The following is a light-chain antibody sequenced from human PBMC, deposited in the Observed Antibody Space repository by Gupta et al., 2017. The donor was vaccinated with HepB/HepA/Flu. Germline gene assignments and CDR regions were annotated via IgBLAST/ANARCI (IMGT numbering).Light chain of an antibody. CDR3: QSVDRSGTSVV. Sequence: SFELPQPPSVSVSPVQTATITCAGGSLPRKYTYWYQQKPGPAPVLVIYKNTKRPSGIPERFSASSSGTTVTLIVTEVRAEDEADYYCQSVDRSGTSVVFGGGAKLTVL. V-gene: IGLV3-25*03. CDR1: SLPRKY. J-gene: IGLJ2*01. CDR2: KNT.